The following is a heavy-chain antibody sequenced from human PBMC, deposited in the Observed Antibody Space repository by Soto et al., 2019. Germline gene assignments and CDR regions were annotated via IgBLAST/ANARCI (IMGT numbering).Heavy chain of an antibody. CDR2: IIPIFGTA. V-gene: IGHV1-69*12. CDR3: ASRITLSPTYYYGMDV. CDR1: GGTFSSYA. Sequence: QVQLVQSGAEVKKPGSSVKVSCKASGGTFSSYAINWVRQAPGQGLEWMGGIIPIFGTADYAQKFQGRVTITGDESTSTAYMELSSLRSEDTAVYYCASRITLSPTYYYGMDVWGQGTTVTVSS. D-gene: IGHD1-20*01. J-gene: IGHJ6*02.